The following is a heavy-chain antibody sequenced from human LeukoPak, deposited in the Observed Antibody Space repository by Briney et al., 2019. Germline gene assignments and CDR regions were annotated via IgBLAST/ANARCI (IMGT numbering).Heavy chain of an antibody. CDR2: ISYDGSNK. Sequence: PGRSLRLSCAASGFTFSRYGMHWVRQAPGKGLEWVALISYDGSNKNYADSVKGRFTISRDNSKNTLYLQMNSLRAEDTAVYYCARLERRRGSYYYMDVWGKGTTVTVSS. J-gene: IGHJ6*03. D-gene: IGHD3-10*01. CDR3: ARLERRRGSYYYMDV. CDR1: GFTFSRYG. V-gene: IGHV3-30*03.